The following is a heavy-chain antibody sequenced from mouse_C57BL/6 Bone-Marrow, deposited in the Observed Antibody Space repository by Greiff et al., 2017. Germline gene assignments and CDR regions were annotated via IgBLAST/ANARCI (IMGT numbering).Heavy chain of an antibody. Sequence: EVQLQESGAELVRPGASVKLSCTASGFNIKDDYMHWVKQRPEQGLEWIGWIDPENGDTEYASKFQGKATITGETSSNTAYLQLSSLTSEDTAVYYCTTFYGNYEFAYWGQGTLVTVSA. CDR1: GFNIKDDY. CDR2: IDPENGDT. V-gene: IGHV14-4*01. D-gene: IGHD2-1*01. J-gene: IGHJ3*01. CDR3: TTFYGNYEFAY.